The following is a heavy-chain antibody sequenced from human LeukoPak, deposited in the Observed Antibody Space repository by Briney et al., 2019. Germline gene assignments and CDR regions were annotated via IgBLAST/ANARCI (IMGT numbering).Heavy chain of an antibody. CDR3: ARNWIQLWLQAPDDY. CDR2: IYHSGIP. CDR1: GYSISSGYY. J-gene: IGHJ4*02. V-gene: IGHV4-38-2*01. Sequence: SETLSLTCAVSGYSISSGYYWGWIRQPPGKGLEGIGSIYHSGIPYYNPCLKSRVTVSVDTSQNQFSLKLSSVTAADTAVYYCARNWIQLWLQAPDDYWGQGTLVTVSS. D-gene: IGHD5-18*01.